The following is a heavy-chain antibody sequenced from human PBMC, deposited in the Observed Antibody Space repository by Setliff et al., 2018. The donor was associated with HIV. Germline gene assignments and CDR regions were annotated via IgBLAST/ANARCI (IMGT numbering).Heavy chain of an antibody. Sequence: SETLSLTCTVSGASINSQSDYWNWIRQPAGKELEWIGHIYASGYTSYKPSLESRVTISVDTSKSQFSLKLHSVTAADTAVYYCARARGSMGYINTFDVWGQGSLVTVSS. CDR2: IYASGYT. J-gene: IGHJ4*02. V-gene: IGHV4-61*09. CDR3: ARARGSMGYINTFDV. CDR1: GASINSQSDY. D-gene: IGHD3-16*01.